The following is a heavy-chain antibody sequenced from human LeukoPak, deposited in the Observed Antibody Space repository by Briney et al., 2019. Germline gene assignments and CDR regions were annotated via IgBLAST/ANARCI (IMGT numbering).Heavy chain of an antibody. V-gene: IGHV4-39*05. Sequence: ETPCVTCTVSGGSISSSSYYWGCIRQPPGTGLQWIGSIYYSGSTYSNPSLKRGATISVDTSKNLFSLKLSSVTAADTAVYYCARCSSTSCYLLDYWGQGTLVADPS. CDR3: ARCSSTSCYLLDY. D-gene: IGHD2-2*01. J-gene: IGHJ4*02. CDR2: IYYSGST. CDR1: GGSISSSSYY.